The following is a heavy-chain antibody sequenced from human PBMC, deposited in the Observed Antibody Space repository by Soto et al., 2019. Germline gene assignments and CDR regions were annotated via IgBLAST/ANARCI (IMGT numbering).Heavy chain of an antibody. CDR2: IWYDGSNK. Sequence: QVQLVESGGGVVQPGRSLRLSCAASGFTFSSYGMHWVRQAPGKGLQWVAVIWYDGSNKYYADSVKGRFTISRDNSMNTLYLQMNSLRAEDTAVYYCARDQGRGYNYGFDYWGQGTLVTVSS. J-gene: IGHJ4*02. CDR1: GFTFSSYG. V-gene: IGHV3-33*01. CDR3: ARDQGRGYNYGFDY. D-gene: IGHD5-18*01.